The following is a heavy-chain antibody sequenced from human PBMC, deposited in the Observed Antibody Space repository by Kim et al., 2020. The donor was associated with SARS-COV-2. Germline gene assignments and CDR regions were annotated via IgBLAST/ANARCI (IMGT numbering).Heavy chain of an antibody. V-gene: IGHV1-69*01. J-gene: IGHJ4*02. CDR3: ATLEGRFDY. CDR2: TA. Sequence: TANYEQKFQGRVTITADESTSTAYMEMSSLRSEDTAVYYCATLEGRFDYWGQGTLVTVSS. D-gene: IGHD3-10*01.